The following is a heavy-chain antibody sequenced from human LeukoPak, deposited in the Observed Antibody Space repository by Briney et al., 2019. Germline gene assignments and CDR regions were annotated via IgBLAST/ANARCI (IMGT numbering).Heavy chain of an antibody. J-gene: IGHJ3*01. CDR3: AKDIQLST. D-gene: IGHD3-16*02. CDR1: GFTFSDSA. Sequence: GGSLRLSCAASGFTFSDSAMTWVRQVPGKGLEWVSLISSSGGNTYYADSVKGRFTISRDNSKNTLSLQMNSLRVKDTAIYYCAKDIQLSTWGLGTMVTVPS. V-gene: IGHV3-23*01. CDR2: ISSSGGNT.